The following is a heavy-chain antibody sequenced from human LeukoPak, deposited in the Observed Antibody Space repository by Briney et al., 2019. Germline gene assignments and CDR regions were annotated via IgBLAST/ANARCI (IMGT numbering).Heavy chain of an antibody. D-gene: IGHD6-13*01. CDR3: ARDLIAAAGTVGY. V-gene: IGHV1-58*01. J-gene: IGHJ4*02. Sequence: SVKVSCKASGFTFTSSAVQWVRQARGQRLEWIGWIVVGSGNTNYAQKFQGRVTMTRDTSISTAYMELSRLRSDDTAVYYCARDLIAAAGTVGYWGQGTLVTVSS. CDR1: GFTFTSSA. CDR2: IVVGSGNT.